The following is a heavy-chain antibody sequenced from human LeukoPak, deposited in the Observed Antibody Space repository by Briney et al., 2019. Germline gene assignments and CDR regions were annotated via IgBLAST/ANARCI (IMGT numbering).Heavy chain of an antibody. CDR3: ARVERAYSSGWDFDY. J-gene: IGHJ4*02. D-gene: IGHD6-19*01. Sequence: ASVKVYCKASGYTFTSYYMHWVRQAPGQGLEWMGIINPSGGSTSYAQKFQGRVTMTRDTSTSTVYMELSSLRSEDTAVYYCARVERAYSSGWDFDYWGQGTLVTVSS. CDR2: INPSGGST. CDR1: GYTFTSYY. V-gene: IGHV1-46*01.